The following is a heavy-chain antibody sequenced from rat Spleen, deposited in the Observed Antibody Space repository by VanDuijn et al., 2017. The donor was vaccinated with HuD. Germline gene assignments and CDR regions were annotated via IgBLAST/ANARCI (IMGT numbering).Heavy chain of an antibody. CDR3: ATHNSGYFDY. CDR1: GFSFSAFQ. CDR2: ISYDGSST. Sequence: EVQLVESGGGLVQPGRSMKLSCAASGFSFSAFQMAWVRQAPTKGLEWVATISYDGSSTYYRDSVKGRFTISRDNAKNTLYLQMDSLRPEDTATYYCATHNSGYFDYWGQGVMVTVSS. J-gene: IGHJ2*01. D-gene: IGHD4-3*01. V-gene: IGHV5-29*01.